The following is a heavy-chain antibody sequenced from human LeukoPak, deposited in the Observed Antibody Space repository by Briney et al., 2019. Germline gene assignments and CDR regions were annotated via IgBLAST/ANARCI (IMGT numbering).Heavy chain of an antibody. CDR3: ARGIQAARPFLAQREDY. CDR1: GDSISSSNYY. V-gene: IGHV4-39*07. Sequence: PSETLSLTCTVSGDSISSSNYYWGWIRQPPGKGLEWIGAIYYSGNTYYNPSLKSRVTISVDTSKNQFSLKLSSVTAADTAVYYCARGIQAARPFLAQREDYWGQGTLVTVSS. CDR2: IYYSGNT. J-gene: IGHJ4*02. D-gene: IGHD6-6*01.